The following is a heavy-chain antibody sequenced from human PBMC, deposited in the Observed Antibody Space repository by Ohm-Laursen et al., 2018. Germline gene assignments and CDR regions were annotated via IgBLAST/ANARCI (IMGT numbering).Heavy chain of an antibody. CDR1: GFTFSTYW. CDR3: AKDIGGGSYGYFDY. D-gene: IGHD1-26*01. J-gene: IGHJ4*02. Sequence: SLRLSCAASGFTFSTYWMNWFRQAPGKGLESVASINQDGSEKYFVDSVRGRFTISRDNAKNSLYLQMNSLRAEDTALYYCAKDIGGGSYGYFDYWGQGTLVTVSS. CDR2: INQDGSEK. V-gene: IGHV3-7*03.